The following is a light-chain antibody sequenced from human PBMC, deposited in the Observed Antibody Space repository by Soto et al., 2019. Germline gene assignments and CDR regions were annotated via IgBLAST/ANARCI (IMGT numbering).Light chain of an antibody. V-gene: IGKV3-20*01. Sequence: EIVLTQSPDTLSLSPGQRATLSCRASQSITSDYLAWYQQKRGQAPRLLIFGASSRATGIPDRFTGSGSGSDFTLTISRLEPEDFAVYYCLQNGFSPRTFGQGTRVEI. J-gene: IGKJ1*01. CDR2: GAS. CDR3: LQNGFSPRT. CDR1: QSITSDY.